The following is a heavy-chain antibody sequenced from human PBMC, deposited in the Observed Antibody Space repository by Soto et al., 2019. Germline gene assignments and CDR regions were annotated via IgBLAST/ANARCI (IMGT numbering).Heavy chain of an antibody. J-gene: IGHJ4*02. CDR1: GFTFSSYA. Sequence: PGGSLRLSCAASGFTFSSYAMSWVRQAPGKGLEWVSAISGSGGSTYYADSVKGRFTFSRDNSKNTLYLQMNSLRAEDTAVYYCATVPKAAAAPPIVVYWGQGTLVTVSS. CDR3: ATVPKAAAAPPIVVY. V-gene: IGHV3-23*01. D-gene: IGHD6-13*01. CDR2: ISGSGGST.